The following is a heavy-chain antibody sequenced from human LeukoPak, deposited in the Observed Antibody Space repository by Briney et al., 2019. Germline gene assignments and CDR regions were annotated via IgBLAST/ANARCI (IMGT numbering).Heavy chain of an antibody. V-gene: IGHV3-74*01. CDR2: INSDGSST. Sequence: GGSLRLSCAASGFTFSSYWMHWVRQAPGKGLVWVSRINSDGSSTSYADSVKGRFTISRDNAKNTLYLQMNSLRAEDTAVYYCARLTYSSSWQKGRNTRWFDPWGQGTLVTVSS. CDR3: ARLTYSSSWQKGRNTRWFDP. J-gene: IGHJ5*02. D-gene: IGHD6-13*01. CDR1: GFTFSSYW.